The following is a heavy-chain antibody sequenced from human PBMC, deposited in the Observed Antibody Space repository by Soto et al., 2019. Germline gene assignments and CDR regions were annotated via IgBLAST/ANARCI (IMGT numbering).Heavy chain of an antibody. V-gene: IGHV1-46*01. CDR3: GRGLGLGDW. Sequence: QVQLVQSGAEVKKPGASVKVSCKASGYTFSSYYIHWVPQAPGPGLEWIGIINPNGGSTNYAQNCKGRVGVTRDASRATVYRDLSGLTSGDTGMYYCGRGLGLGDWWGQGGLVTVSS. D-gene: IGHD3-9*01. CDR2: INPNGGST. CDR1: GYTFSSYY. J-gene: IGHJ4*02.